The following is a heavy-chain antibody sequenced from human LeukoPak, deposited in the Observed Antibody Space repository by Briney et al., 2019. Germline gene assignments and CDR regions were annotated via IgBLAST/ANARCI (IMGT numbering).Heavy chain of an antibody. J-gene: IGHJ4*02. CDR2: INPSGGST. CDR1: GYTFTSYY. Sequence: ASVKVSCKASGYTFTSYYMHWVRLAPGQGLEWMGIINPSGGSTSYAQKFQGRVTMTRDTSTSTVYMELSSLRSEDTAVYYCARDPYSGYFDYWGQGTLVTVSS. CDR3: ARDPYSGYFDY. V-gene: IGHV1-46*01. D-gene: IGHD5-12*01.